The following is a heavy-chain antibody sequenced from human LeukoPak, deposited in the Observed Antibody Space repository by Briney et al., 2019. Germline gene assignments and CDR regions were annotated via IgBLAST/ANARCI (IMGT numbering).Heavy chain of an antibody. CDR1: GGSFSGYY. Sequence: SETLSLTCAVYGGSFSGYYWSWIRQHPGKGLEWIGYIYYSGSTYYNPSLKSRVTISVDTSKNQFSLKLSSVTAADTAVYYCARSIPADGXGCXQHWGQXTLVTVSS. V-gene: IGHV4-31*11. CDR2: IYYSGST. CDR3: ARSIPADGXGCXQH. D-gene: IGHD2-2*01. J-gene: IGHJ1*01.